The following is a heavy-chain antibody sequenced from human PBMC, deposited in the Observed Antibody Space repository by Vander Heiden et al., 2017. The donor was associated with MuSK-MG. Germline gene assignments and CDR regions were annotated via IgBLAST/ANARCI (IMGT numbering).Heavy chain of an antibody. D-gene: IGHD2-2*01. CDR3: ARAHCSSTSCYAYNWFDP. CDR2: ISPILGIA. V-gene: IGHV1-69*04. Sequence: QVQLVQSGAEVKKPGSSVKVSCKASGGTFSSHAISWVRQAPGQGLEWMGRISPILGIANYAQKFQGRVTITADKSTSTAYMELSSLRSEDTAVYYCARAHCSSTSCYAYNWFDPWGQGTLVTVSS. J-gene: IGHJ5*02. CDR1: GGTFSSHA.